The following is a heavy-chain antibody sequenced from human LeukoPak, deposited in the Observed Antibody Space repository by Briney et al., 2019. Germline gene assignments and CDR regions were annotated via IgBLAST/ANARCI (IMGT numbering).Heavy chain of an antibody. CDR1: RFTFTIYG. V-gene: IGHV3-30*18. D-gene: IGHD2-2*01. CDR3: AKPQTPVVPAAVSGMDV. J-gene: IGHJ6*04. Sequence: PGRTLRLSSAPSRFTFTIYGMHSVCQTPRRGLGRVAVISYAGSNKYYADSAKGRFTISRDNSKNTLYLQMTSLRAKDTAVYYCAKPQTPVVPAAVSGMDVWGKGATVTVSS. CDR2: ISYAGSNK.